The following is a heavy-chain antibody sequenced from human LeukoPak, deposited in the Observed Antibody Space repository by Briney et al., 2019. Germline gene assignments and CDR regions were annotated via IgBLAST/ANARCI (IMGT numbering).Heavy chain of an antibody. Sequence: PGWSLRLSCAASGFTFDDYAMHWDRQAPGKGLEWVSCISWNSGSIGYADSVKGRFTISRDNAKNSLYLQMNSLRAEDTELYYCAKGFSVVVPAAHFDYWGQGTLVTVSS. CDR2: ISWNSGSI. CDR3: AKGFSVVVPAAHFDY. V-gene: IGHV3-9*01. J-gene: IGHJ4*02. D-gene: IGHD2-2*01. CDR1: GFTFDDYA.